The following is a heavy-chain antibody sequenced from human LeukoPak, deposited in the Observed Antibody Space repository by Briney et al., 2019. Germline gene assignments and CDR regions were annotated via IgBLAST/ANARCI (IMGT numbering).Heavy chain of an antibody. V-gene: IGHV4-34*01. D-gene: IGHD3-10*01. J-gene: IGHJ4*02. CDR2: INHSGST. Sequence: SETLSLTCAVYGGSFSGYYWSWIRQPPGKGLEWIGEINHSGSTNYNPSLKSRVTISVDTSKNQFSLKLSSVTAADTAVYYYARGGGARSIDYWGQGTLVTVSS. CDR1: GGSFSGYY. CDR3: ARGGGARSIDY.